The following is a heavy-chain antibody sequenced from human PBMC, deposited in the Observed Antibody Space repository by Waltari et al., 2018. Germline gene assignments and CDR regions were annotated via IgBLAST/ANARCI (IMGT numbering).Heavy chain of an antibody. CDR3: AKDSYSGSRVSWFDP. D-gene: IGHD1-26*01. J-gene: IGHJ5*02. CDR1: GFTFSSYA. V-gene: IGHV3-23*01. CDR2: ISGSGGRS. Sequence: EVQLLESGGGLVQPGGSLRLSCAASGFTFSSYAMRCVRRPPVKVLEWVSAISGSGGRSYYADSVKGRFTSPRDKSKNTLYLQMNILRAEDTAVYYCAKDSYSGSRVSWFDPWGQGTLVTVSS.